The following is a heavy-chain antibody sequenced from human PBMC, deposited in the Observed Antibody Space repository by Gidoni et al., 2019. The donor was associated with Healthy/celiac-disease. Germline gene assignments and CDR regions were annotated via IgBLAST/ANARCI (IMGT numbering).Heavy chain of an antibody. Sequence: EVQLLESGGGLVQPGGSLRLSCAAFAFTFSSYGMSWVRQAPGKGLEWVSGISGSGGSTYYADTVKGRFTISRDNSKNTLYLQMNSLRAEDTAVYYCAREVYAAQTNWFDPWGQGTLVTVSS. J-gene: IGHJ5*02. CDR1: AFTFSSYG. D-gene: IGHD1-26*01. V-gene: IGHV3-23*01. CDR2: ISGSGGST. CDR3: AREVYAAQTNWFDP.